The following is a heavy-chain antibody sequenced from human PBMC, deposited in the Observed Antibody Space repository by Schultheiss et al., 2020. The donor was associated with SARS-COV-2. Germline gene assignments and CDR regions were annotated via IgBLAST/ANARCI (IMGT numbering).Heavy chain of an antibody. CDR1: GFTVSSNY. D-gene: IGHD6-19*01. CDR2: IYSGGST. J-gene: IGHJ6*02. Sequence: GESLKISCAASGFTVSSNYMSWVRQAPGKGLEWVSVIYSGGSTYYADSVKGRFTISRDNSKNTLYLQMNSLRAEDTAVYYCARVAYSSGWYGDYYYGMDVWGQGTTVTVSS. V-gene: IGHV3-66*01. CDR3: ARVAYSSGWYGDYYYGMDV.